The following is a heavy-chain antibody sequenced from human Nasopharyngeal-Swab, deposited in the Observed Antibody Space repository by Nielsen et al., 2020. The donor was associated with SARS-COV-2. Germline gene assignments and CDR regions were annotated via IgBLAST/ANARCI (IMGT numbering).Heavy chain of an antibody. D-gene: IGHD6-13*01. CDR3: ARETRESSSWYFFDS. V-gene: IGHV4-61*01. CDR1: GGSVSSNTSY. Sequence: SETLSLTCTVSGGSVSSNTSYWSWIRQPPGKGLEWIGYLYYSESTNYSPSLKSRVTMSADSSNKQFSLKLSSVTAADTAVYFCARETRESSSWYFFDSWGQGTLVTVSS. J-gene: IGHJ4*02. CDR2: LYYSEST.